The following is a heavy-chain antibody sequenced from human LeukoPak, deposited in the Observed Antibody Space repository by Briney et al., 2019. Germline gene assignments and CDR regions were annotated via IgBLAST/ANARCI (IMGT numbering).Heavy chain of an antibody. D-gene: IGHD4-23*01. J-gene: IGHJ3*02. CDR1: GFTFGRFT. Sequence: GGSLRLSCAASGFTFGRFTMNWVRQAPGKGLEWVSAISGSGGSTYYADSVKGRFTISRDNSKNTLYLQMNSLRAEDTAVHYCAKSPAVDAAFDIWGQGTMVTVSS. V-gene: IGHV3-23*01. CDR2: ISGSGGST. CDR3: AKSPAVDAAFDI.